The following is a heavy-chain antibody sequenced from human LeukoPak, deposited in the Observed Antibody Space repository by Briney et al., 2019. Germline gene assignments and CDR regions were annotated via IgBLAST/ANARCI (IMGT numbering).Heavy chain of an antibody. Sequence: GASVKVSCKASGYTFTSYGISWVRQAPGQGLECMGWISAYNGNTNYAQKLQGRVTMTTDTSTSTAYMELRSLRSDDTAVYYCARVRIDTYYYDSSGYYYFDYWGQGTLVTVSS. CDR3: ARVRIDTYYYDSSGYYYFDY. V-gene: IGHV1-18*01. CDR1: GYTFTSYG. J-gene: IGHJ4*02. CDR2: ISAYNGNT. D-gene: IGHD3-22*01.